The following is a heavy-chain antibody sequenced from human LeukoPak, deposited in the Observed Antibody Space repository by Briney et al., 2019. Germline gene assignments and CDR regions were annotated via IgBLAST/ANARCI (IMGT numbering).Heavy chain of an antibody. Sequence: GGSLRLSCAASGFTLSSNYMSWVGQAPGKGLEWVAHIKQDGSEIYYVDSVKGRFTISRDNAKNSLYLQMNSLRAEDTSVYYCARSTGDGVPGEGSWGQGTLVTVSS. CDR3: ARSTGDGVPGEGS. CDR2: IKQDGSEI. D-gene: IGHD6-19*01. CDR1: GFTLSSNY. V-gene: IGHV3-7*01. J-gene: IGHJ4*02.